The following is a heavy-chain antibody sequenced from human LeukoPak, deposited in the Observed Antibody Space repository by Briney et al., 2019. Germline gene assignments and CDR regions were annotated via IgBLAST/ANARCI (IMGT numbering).Heavy chain of an antibody. D-gene: IGHD3-22*01. Sequence: TSETLSLTCTASGGTFISNYWSWIRQSAGTGLERMGRIYGSGSTDYNPSLKSRVTMSLDTTRMQFSQRLTSVTAAETAVYICAKLKFYDSTGYSPGYYMDVWGKGTTVSVFS. J-gene: IGHJ6*03. CDR2: IYGSGST. CDR1: GGTFISNY. CDR3: AKLKFYDSTGYSPGYYMDV. V-gene: IGHV4-4*07.